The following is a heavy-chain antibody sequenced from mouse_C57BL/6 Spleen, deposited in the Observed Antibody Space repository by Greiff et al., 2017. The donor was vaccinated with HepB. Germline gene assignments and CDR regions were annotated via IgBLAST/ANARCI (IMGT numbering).Heavy chain of an antibody. D-gene: IGHD1-1*01. CDR3: ARANYYGSSYSFDY. J-gene: IGHJ2*01. V-gene: IGHV5-4*01. CDR2: ISDGGSYT. Sequence: EVQLVESGGGLVKPGGSLKLSCAASGFTFSSYAMSWVRQTPEKRLEWVATISDGGSYTYYPDNVKGRFTISRDNAKNNLYLQMSHLKSEDTAMYYCARANYYGSSYSFDYWGQGTTLTVSS. CDR1: GFTFSSYA.